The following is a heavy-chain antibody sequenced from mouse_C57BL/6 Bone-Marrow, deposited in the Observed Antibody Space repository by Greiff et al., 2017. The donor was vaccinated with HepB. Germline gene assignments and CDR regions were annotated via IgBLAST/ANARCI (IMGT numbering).Heavy chain of an antibody. J-gene: IGHJ2*01. Sequence: EVMLVESGPELVKPGASVKISCKASGYSFTGYYMHWVKQSPENSLEWIGEINPDTGRTTYNQKFKDKATLTVDKSSSIVYLQLKSLTSEESPVYYCTRGTTVFDYGGQGTTLTVSS. CDR3: TRGTTVFDY. CDR2: INPDTGRT. CDR1: GYSFTGYY. D-gene: IGHD1-1*01. V-gene: IGHV1-42*01.